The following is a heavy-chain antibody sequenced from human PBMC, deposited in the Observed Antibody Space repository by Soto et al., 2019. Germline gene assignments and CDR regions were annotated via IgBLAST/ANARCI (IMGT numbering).Heavy chain of an antibody. J-gene: IGHJ5*02. V-gene: IGHV1-46*02. D-gene: IGHD2-2*01. CDR1: GYTFNTYY. CDR2: INPSGGPT. Sequence: QDQLVQSGTEVKKHGDSVRVSCKAVGYTFNTYYIHWVRQAPGQGLEWMGIINPSGGPTSYAQRFQGRCTITSDTSTSTVYMELSSLTSDDTAVYFCAFGRPAASSWLDPWGQGNLVSVSS. CDR3: AFGRPAASSWLDP.